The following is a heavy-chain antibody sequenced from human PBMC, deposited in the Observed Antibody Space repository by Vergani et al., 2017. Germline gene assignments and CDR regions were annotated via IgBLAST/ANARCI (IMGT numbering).Heavy chain of an antibody. CDR2: IYYSGST. V-gene: IGHV4-30-4*01. CDR3: ARGKWDRGYSHWFDP. Sequence: QVQLQESGPGLVKPSQTLSLTCTVSGGSISSGDYYWSWIRQPPGKGLEWIGYIYYSGSTYYNPSLKSRVTISVDTSKNQFSLKLSSVTAAETAVYDCARGKWDRGYSHWFDPWGQGTLVTVSS. D-gene: IGHD2-15*01. J-gene: IGHJ5*02. CDR1: GGSISSGDYY.